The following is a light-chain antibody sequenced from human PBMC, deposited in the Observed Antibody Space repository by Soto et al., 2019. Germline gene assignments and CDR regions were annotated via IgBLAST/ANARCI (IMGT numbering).Light chain of an antibody. Sequence: DIQMTQSPSSLSASVGDRVTITCRASQSISSYLAWYQQNPGKVPKVLIYAASSMDSGIPYRFSGSGSGTEFTLTISSLQSEDFAVYYCQQYNNWPRTFGQGTKVDIK. V-gene: IGKV1-27*01. CDR2: AAS. CDR1: QSISSY. CDR3: QQYNNWPRT. J-gene: IGKJ1*01.